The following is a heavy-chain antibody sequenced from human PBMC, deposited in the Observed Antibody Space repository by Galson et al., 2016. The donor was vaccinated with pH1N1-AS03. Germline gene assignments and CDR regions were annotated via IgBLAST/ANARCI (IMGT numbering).Heavy chain of an antibody. J-gene: IGHJ4*02. Sequence: SVKVSCKASGYTHTRYYMHWVRQAPGQGLEWMGIIDPSGGPTTYAPKFQGRITITTDTSTSTVYMELVSLRSEGTAVYYCARRYYFDYWGQGTLVTVSS. CDR3: ARRYYFDY. CDR2: IDPSGGPT. CDR1: GYTHTRYY. D-gene: IGHD3-16*02. V-gene: IGHV1-46*01.